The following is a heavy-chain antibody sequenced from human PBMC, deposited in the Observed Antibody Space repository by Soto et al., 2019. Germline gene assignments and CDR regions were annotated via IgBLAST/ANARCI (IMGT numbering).Heavy chain of an antibody. Sequence: QVQLVQSGAEVKKPGSSVKVSCKASGGTFSSYRINWVRQAPGQGLEWVGGIVPIYRTADYAQKFQGRVTITADESARTSYMELRSLKSQDTAVYYCVRDSGAKLSSSWGQGTLVTCSS. D-gene: IGHD6-13*01. J-gene: IGHJ4*02. CDR2: IVPIYRTA. V-gene: IGHV1-69*01. CDR1: GGTFSSYR. CDR3: VRDSGAKLSSS.